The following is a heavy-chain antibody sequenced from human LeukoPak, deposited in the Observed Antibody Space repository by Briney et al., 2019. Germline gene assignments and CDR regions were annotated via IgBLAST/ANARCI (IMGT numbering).Heavy chain of an antibody. D-gene: IGHD3-9*01. CDR2: IYYSGST. J-gene: IGHJ1*01. Sequence: SETLSLTCTVSGGSISSSSYYWGWIRQPPGKGLEWIGSIYYSGSTYYNPSLKSRVTISVDTSKNQFSLKLSSVTAADTAVYYCASLRHFDWLLSSEYFQHWGQGTLVTVSS. CDR1: GGSISSSSYY. V-gene: IGHV4-39*01. CDR3: ASLRHFDWLLSSEYFQH.